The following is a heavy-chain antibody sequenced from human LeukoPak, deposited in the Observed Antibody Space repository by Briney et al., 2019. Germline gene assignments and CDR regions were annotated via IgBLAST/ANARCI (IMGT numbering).Heavy chain of an antibody. CDR1: GYTFTGYY. V-gene: IGHV1-2*02. Sequence: ASVKVSCTASGYTFTGYYMHWVRQAPGQGLEWMGWINPNSGGTNYAQKFQGRVTMTRDTSISTAYMELSRLRSDDTAVYYCARVAVTTRVLDYWGQGTLVTVSS. CDR3: ARVAVTTRVLDY. D-gene: IGHD4-17*01. J-gene: IGHJ4*02. CDR2: INPNSGGT.